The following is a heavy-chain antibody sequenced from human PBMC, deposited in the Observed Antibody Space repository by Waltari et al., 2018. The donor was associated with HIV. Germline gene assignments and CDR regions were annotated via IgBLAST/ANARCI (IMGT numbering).Heavy chain of an antibody. V-gene: IGHV3-11*01. D-gene: IGHD1-26*01. CDR3: ARDGGDYPDAFDI. CDR1: GFALSDYY. CDR2: IRSAGTI. J-gene: IGHJ3*02. Sequence: QVQLVESGGGLVKPGGSLRLSCAASGFALSDYYMRWIRQAPGKGLELISYIRSAGTIYVDSGRGRFTIARDNAKSSLYLQMNSLRAEDTAVYYCARDGGDYPDAFDIWGQGTMVTVSP.